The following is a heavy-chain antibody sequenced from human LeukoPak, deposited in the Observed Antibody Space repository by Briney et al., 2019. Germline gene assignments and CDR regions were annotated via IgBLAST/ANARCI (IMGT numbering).Heavy chain of an antibody. CDR2: VSSDGATT. V-gene: IGHV3-74*01. CDR3: ARAVGGLPDY. CDR1: GFTLSNYW. J-gene: IGHJ4*02. Sequence: GGSQRLSCAVSGFTLSNYWMHWVRQAPGKGLVWVSLVSSDGATTTYADSVKGRFTISRDNVKSTVYLQMSSLRAEDTAVYYCARAVGGLPDYWGQGTLVTVSS. D-gene: IGHD2-15*01.